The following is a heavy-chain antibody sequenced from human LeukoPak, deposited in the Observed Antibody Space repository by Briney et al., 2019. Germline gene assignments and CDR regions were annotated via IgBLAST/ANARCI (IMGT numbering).Heavy chain of an antibody. CDR3: ARGGGYCSGGSCYEY. V-gene: IGHV3-7*01. CDR1: GFTFSSYW. J-gene: IGHJ4*02. D-gene: IGHD2-15*01. CDR2: VKQDGNEK. Sequence: GGSLRLSCAASGFTFSSYWMSWVRQAPGKGLEWVANVKQDGNEKYYVDSVKGRFTISRDNAKNSLYLQMNSLRAEDTAVYYCARGGGYCSGGSCYEYWGQGTLVTVSS.